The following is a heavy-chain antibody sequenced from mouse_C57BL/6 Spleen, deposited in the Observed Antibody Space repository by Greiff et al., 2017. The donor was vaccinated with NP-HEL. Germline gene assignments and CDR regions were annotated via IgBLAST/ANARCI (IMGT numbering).Heavy chain of an antibody. V-gene: IGHV1-61*01. CDR1: GYTFTSYW. CDR3: ARSDDYGAWFAY. Sequence: VQLQQPGAELVRPGSSVKLSCKASGYTFTSYWMDWVKQRPGQGLEWIGNIYPSDSETHYNQKFKDKATLTVDKSSSTAYMQLSSLTSEDSAVYYCARSDDYGAWFAYWGQGTLVTVSA. CDR2: IYPSDSET. J-gene: IGHJ3*01. D-gene: IGHD2-4*01.